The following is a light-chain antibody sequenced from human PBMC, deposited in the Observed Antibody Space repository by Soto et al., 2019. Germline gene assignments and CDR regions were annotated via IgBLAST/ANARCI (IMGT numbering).Light chain of an antibody. V-gene: IGLV2-14*01. CDR2: EVS. J-gene: IGLJ3*02. Sequence: QSALTQPASVSGSPGQSITISCTGTSNDVGGYNYVSWYQQHPGKAPQLIIYEVSNRPSGVSHRFSGSKSGDTASLPISGRQAEDGADDYCSSYTACSTGVFGGGTKVTVL. CDR3: SSYTACSTGV. CDR1: SNDVGGYNY.